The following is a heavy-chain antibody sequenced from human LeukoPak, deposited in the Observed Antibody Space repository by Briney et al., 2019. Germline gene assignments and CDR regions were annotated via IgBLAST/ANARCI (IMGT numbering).Heavy chain of an antibody. Sequence: PGGSLRLFCAASGYTFSSFFKNWGRQAPGKRLELVSYICSGSSDIYYADSVKGRFTISRDNAKNSLYLQMNSLRAEDTAVYYCARGFSSGSSLPFDYWGQGTMVTVSS. V-gene: IGHV3-21*01. CDR1: GYTFSSFF. CDR3: ARGFSSGSSLPFDY. J-gene: IGHJ4*02. CDR2: ICSGSSDI. D-gene: IGHD3-10*01.